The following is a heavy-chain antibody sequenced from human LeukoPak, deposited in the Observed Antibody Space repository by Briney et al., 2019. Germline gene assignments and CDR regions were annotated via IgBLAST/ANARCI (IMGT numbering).Heavy chain of an antibody. D-gene: IGHD5-12*01. CDR1: GYTFTSYA. Sequence: GASVKVSCKASGYTFTSYAMNWVRQAPGQGLEWMGWINTNTGNPTYAQGFTGRFVFSLDTSVSTAYLQISSLKAEDTAVYYCARVGVESVATQRPHAFDIWGQGTMVTVSS. V-gene: IGHV7-4-1*02. J-gene: IGHJ3*02. CDR3: ARVGVESVATQRPHAFDI. CDR2: INTNTGNP.